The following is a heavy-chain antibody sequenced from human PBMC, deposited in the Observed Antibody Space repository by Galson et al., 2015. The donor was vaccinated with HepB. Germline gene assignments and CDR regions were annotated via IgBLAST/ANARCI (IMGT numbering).Heavy chain of an antibody. J-gene: IGHJ6*02. Sequence: SLRLSCAVSGFTLSNYAMTWVRQAPGKGLEWVSSISASGGKTYYADPVKGRFIISRDNSKNTLYLQMNSLRVEDTAAFYCAKPLEGTYYDFWSGYADYYFYGLDVWGHGATVTISS. V-gene: IGHV3-23*01. CDR3: AKPLEGTYYDFWSGYADYYFYGLDV. CDR1: GFTLSNYA. CDR2: ISASGGKT. D-gene: IGHD3-3*01.